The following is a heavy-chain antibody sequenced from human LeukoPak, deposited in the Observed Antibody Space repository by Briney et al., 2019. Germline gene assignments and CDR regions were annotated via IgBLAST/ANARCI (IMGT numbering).Heavy chain of an antibody. J-gene: IGHJ6*04. CDR3: AKDGKYCSSTSCYLNYYYYGTDV. V-gene: IGHV3-30*18. CDR1: GFTFSSYG. Sequence: GGSLRLSCAASGFTFSSYGMHWVRQAPGKGLEWVAVISYDGSNKYYADSVKGRFTISRDNSKNTLYLQMNSLRAEDTAVYYCAKDGKYCSSTSCYLNYYYYGTDVWGKGTTVAVSS. CDR2: ISYDGSNK. D-gene: IGHD2-2*01.